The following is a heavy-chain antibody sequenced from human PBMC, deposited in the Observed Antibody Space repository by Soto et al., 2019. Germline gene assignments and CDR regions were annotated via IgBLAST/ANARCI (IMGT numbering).Heavy chain of an antibody. CDR2: IYYTGKT. J-gene: IGHJ5*02. CDR1: GDSLTSYY. D-gene: IGHD3-9*01. CDR3: ARIILTGYYGLEP. V-gene: IGHV4-59*01. Sequence: QVQLQESGPGLVKPSETLSLTCSVSGDSLTSYYWTWVRQPPGEGLEWIGDIYYTGKTNYNPSLKSRVTISMDLSKNQFSLELRSLTAADTAVYYRARIILTGYYGLEPWGQGTLVIVSA.